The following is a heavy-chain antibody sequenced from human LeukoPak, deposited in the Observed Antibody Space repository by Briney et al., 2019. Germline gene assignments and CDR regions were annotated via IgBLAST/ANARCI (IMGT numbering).Heavy chain of an antibody. V-gene: IGHV3-9*01. J-gene: IGHJ4*02. CDR3: ARDPLVYM. CDR1: GFTFDDYA. Sequence: GRSLRLSCAASGFTFDDYAMHWVRQAPGKGLEWVSGISWNSGSIGYADSVKGRFTISRDNAKNTVYLQMNSLRVEDTAVYYCARDPLVYMWGQGSLVTVSS. CDR2: ISWNSGSI. D-gene: IGHD2-2*02.